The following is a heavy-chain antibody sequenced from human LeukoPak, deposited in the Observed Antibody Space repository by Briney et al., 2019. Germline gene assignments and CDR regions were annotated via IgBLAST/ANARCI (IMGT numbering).Heavy chain of an antibody. CDR2: INSYSGGT. Sequence: ASVKVSCKASGYTFTDYYMHWVRQAPGQGLEWMGWINSYSGGTNYAQNFQGRVTMTRDRSISTAYMELSRLRSDDTAVYYCARGGGLTAIPTEDFWGQGTLVTVSS. CDR3: ARGGGLTAIPTEDF. CDR1: GYTFTDYY. V-gene: IGHV1-2*02. J-gene: IGHJ4*02. D-gene: IGHD2-21*02.